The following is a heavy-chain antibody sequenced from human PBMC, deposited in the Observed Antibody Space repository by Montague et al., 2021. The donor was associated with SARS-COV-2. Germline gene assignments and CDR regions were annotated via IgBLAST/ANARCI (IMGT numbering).Heavy chain of an antibody. V-gene: IGHV4-61*03. CDR3: ARAQNICFIANCVNYFDL. CDR2: VHYTGST. J-gene: IGHJ4*02. Sequence: SETLSLTCTVSGGSISSVSYYWSWIRPSPGKGLEWIGYVHYTGSTNYNPSLKTLSILSLDTPKNHFSLRLNSVTAADTAVYYCARAQNICFIANCVNYFDLWGLGALVSVSS. CDR1: GGSISSVSYY. D-gene: IGHD1-1*01.